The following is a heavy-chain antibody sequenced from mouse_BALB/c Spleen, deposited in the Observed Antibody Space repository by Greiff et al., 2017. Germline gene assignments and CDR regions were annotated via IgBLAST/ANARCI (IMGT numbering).Heavy chain of an antibody. D-gene: IGHD1-1*01. CDR3: ARHETTVVATDRYFDY. Sequence: EVMLVESGGGLVQPGGSRKLSCAASGFTFSSFGMHWVRQAPEKGLEWVAYISSGSSTIYYADTVKGRFTISRDNPKNTLFLQMTSLRSEDTAMYYCARHETTVVATDRYFDYWGQGTTLTVSS. V-gene: IGHV5-17*02. CDR2: ISSGSSTI. J-gene: IGHJ2*01. CDR1: GFTFSSFG.